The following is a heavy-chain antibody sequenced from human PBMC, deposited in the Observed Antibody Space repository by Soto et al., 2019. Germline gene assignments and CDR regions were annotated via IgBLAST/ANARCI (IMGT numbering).Heavy chain of an antibody. CDR1: GFTFSSYA. CDR3: AKLPRESYSYMDV. Sequence: GGSLRLSCAASGFTFSSYAMSWVRQAPGKGLEWVSAISGSGGSTYYADSVKGRFTISRDNSKSTLYLQMNSLRAEDTAVYYCAKLPRESYSYMDVWGKGTTVTVSS. V-gene: IGHV3-23*01. CDR2: ISGSGGST. J-gene: IGHJ6*03. D-gene: IGHD1-26*01.